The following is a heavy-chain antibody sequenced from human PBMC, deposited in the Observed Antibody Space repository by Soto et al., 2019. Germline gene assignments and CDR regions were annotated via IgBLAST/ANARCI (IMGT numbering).Heavy chain of an antibody. CDR3: ARAEYYYDSSGYWAFDI. Sequence: VASVKVSCKASGGTFSSYAISWVRQAPGQGLEWMGGIIPIFGTANYAQKFQGRVTITADKSTSTAYMELSSLRSEDTAVYYCARAEYYYDSSGYWAFDIWGQGTMVTVSS. CDR2: IIPIFGTA. D-gene: IGHD3-22*01. CDR1: GGTFSSYA. V-gene: IGHV1-69*06. J-gene: IGHJ3*02.